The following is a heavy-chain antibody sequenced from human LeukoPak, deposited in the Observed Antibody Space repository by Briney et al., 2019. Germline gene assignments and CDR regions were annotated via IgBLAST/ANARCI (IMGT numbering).Heavy chain of an antibody. D-gene: IGHD2-15*01. CDR3: AKDAGYCSGGSCNAKTGYFDY. CDR2: ISWNSGSI. V-gene: IGHV3-9*01. CDR1: GFTFDDYA. J-gene: IGHJ4*02. Sequence: GGSLRLSCAASGFTFDDYAMHWVRQAPGKGLEWVSGISWNSGSIGYADSVKGRFTISRDNAKNSLYLQMNSLRAEDTALYYSAKDAGYCSGGSCNAKTGYFDYWGQGTLVTVSS.